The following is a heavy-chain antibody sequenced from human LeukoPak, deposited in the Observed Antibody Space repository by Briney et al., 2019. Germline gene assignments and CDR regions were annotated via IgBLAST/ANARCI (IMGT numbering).Heavy chain of an antibody. CDR2: KYYSGST. Sequence: SETLSLTCAVSGGSMTTRNYYWGWIRQPPGKGLEWIGHKYYSGSTYYNPSLKSRVSISVDTTIYQFSLNLSSVTAADTAVYYCARKGGGQLVNTRRWFDPWGQGTLVTVSS. CDR3: ARKGGGQLVNTRRWFDP. D-gene: IGHD6-6*01. CDR1: GGSMTTRNYY. J-gene: IGHJ5*02. V-gene: IGHV4-39*07.